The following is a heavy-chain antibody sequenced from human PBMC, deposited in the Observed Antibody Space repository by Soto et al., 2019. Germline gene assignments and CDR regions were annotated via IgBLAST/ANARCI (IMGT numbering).Heavy chain of an antibody. J-gene: IGHJ4*02. V-gene: IGHV4-31*03. CDR3: AREGGDGVDY. CDR2: IYYSGST. D-gene: IGHD3-16*01. CDR1: GGSISSGDNY. Sequence: SDTLSLTCTVSGGSISSGDNYWSWIRQHPGKGLEWIGYIYYSGSTYYNPSLKSRVTISVDTSKNQFSLKLSSVTAADTAAHYCAREGGDGVDYWGKGTMVTVSS.